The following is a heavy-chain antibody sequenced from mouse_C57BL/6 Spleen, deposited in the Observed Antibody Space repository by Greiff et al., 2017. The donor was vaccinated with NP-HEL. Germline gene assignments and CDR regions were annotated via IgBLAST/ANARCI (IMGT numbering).Heavy chain of an antibody. Sequence: EVQLQQSGAELVRPGASVKLSCTASGFNIKDDYMHWVKQRPEQGLEWIGWIDPENGDTEYASKFQGKATITADTSSNIAYLQLSSLTSEDTAVYYCTTSYGSLDYWGQGTTLTVSS. CDR2: IDPENGDT. D-gene: IGHD1-1*01. CDR1: GFNIKDDY. V-gene: IGHV14-4*01. CDR3: TTSYGSLDY. J-gene: IGHJ2*01.